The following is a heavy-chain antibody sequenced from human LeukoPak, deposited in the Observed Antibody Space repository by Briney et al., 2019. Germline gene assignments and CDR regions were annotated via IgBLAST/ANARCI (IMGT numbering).Heavy chain of an antibody. CDR1: GFTFSSYA. V-gene: IGHV3-23*01. D-gene: IGHD1-14*01. Sequence: GGSLRLSCAASGFTFSSYAMSWVRRAPGKGLEWVSAISGSGVSTYYADSVKGRFTISRDDSQNTLALQMNSLRAEDTAVYYCAKKSGNLYYFDYWGQGTLVTVSS. J-gene: IGHJ4*02. CDR3: AKKSGNLYYFDY. CDR2: ISGSGVST.